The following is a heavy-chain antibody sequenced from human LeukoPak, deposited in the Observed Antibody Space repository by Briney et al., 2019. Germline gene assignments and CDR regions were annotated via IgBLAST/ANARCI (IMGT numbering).Heavy chain of an antibody. D-gene: IGHD2-2*01. CDR1: GGSFSGYY. CDR2: INHSGST. CDR3: ARGEGGCSSTSCYLGY. V-gene: IGHV4-34*01. Sequence: SETLSLTCAVYGGSFSGYYWSWIRQPPGKGLERIGEINHSGSTNYNPSLKSRVTISVDTSKNQFSLKLSSVTAADTAVYYCARGEGGCSSTSCYLGYWGQGTLVTVSS. J-gene: IGHJ4*02.